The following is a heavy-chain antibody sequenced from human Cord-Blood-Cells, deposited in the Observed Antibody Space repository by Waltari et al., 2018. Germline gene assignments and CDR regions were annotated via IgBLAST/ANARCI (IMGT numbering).Heavy chain of an antibody. CDR1: GYTFPGSH. CDR2: INPNSGGT. V-gene: IGHV1-2*02. J-gene: IGHJ4*02. D-gene: IGHD5-12*01. Sequence: QVPLVQSGAEVKKPGASVKVCCKASGYTFPGSHIHWVRQAPGQGLEWMGWINPNSGGTNYAQKFQGRVTMTRDTSISTAYMELSRLRSDDTAVYYCARGEMATIDYWGQGTLVTVSS. CDR3: ARGEMATIDY.